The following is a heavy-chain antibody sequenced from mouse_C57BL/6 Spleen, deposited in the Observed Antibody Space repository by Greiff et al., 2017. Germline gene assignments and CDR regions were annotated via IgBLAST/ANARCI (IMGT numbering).Heavy chain of an antibody. J-gene: IGHJ4*01. V-gene: IGHV2-2*01. D-gene: IGHD1-1*01. Sequence: VMLVESGPGLVQPSQSLSITCTVSGFSLTSYGVHWVRQSPGKGLEWLGVIWSGGSTDYNAAFISRLSISKDNSKSQVFFKMNSLQADDTAIYYCARNLGTTVVGAMDYWGQGTSVTVSS. CDR1: GFSLTSYG. CDR3: ARNLGTTVVGAMDY. CDR2: IWSGGST.